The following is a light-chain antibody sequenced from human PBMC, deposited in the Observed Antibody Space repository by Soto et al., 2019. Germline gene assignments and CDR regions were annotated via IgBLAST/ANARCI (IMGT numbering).Light chain of an antibody. CDR1: SSDVGGYNH. J-gene: IGLJ1*01. Sequence: QSVLTQPASVSESPGQSITISCAGTSSDVGGYNHVSWYQQHADKAPKLWIHEVSNRPSGVSNRFSGSKSGNTASLTISGLQAEDEADYYCSSYTTISTDIYGTWTKVTVL. CDR2: EVS. V-gene: IGLV2-14*01. CDR3: SSYTTISTDI.